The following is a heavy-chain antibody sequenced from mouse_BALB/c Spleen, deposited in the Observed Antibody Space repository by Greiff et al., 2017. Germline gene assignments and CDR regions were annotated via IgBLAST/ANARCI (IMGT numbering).Heavy chain of an antibody. J-gene: IGHJ3*01. CDR2: ISSGGSYT. CDR1: GFTFSSYG. V-gene: IGHV5-6*01. Sequence: EVHLVESGGDLVKPGGSLKLSCAASGFTFSSYGMSWVRQTPDKRLEWVATISSGGSYTYYPDSVKGRFTISRDNAKNTLYMQMSSLKSEDTAMYYCARHDYGSSYCWFEYWGQGTLVTVSA. D-gene: IGHD1-1*01. CDR3: ARHDYGSSYCWFEY.